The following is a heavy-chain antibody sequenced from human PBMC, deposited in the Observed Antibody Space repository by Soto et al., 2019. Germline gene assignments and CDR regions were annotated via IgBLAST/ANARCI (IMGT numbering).Heavy chain of an antibody. Sequence: EVQLVESGGGLVQPGGSLRLSCAASGFTLSGRSMHWVRQAPGKGLVWVSGIDNAGTDSTYADSVKGRFTSSRDNAKNMLYLQMNSLRVENTAVYYCARLWFGPDVWGKGTTVTVSS. CDR1: GFTLSGRS. CDR2: IDNAGTDS. J-gene: IGHJ6*04. V-gene: IGHV3-74*01. D-gene: IGHD3-10*01. CDR3: ARLWFGPDV.